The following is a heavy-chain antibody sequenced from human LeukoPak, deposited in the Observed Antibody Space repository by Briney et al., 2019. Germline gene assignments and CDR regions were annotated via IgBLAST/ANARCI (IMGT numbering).Heavy chain of an antibody. Sequence: SETLSLTCTVSGGSISSYYWSWIRQPPGKGLEWIGYIYYSGSTNYNPSLKSRVTISVDTSKNQFSLKLSSVTAADTAVYYCAREVSSVIRYFDYWGQGTLVTVSS. D-gene: IGHD4-11*01. CDR3: AREVSSVIRYFDY. V-gene: IGHV4-59*01. CDR2: IYYSGST. J-gene: IGHJ4*02. CDR1: GGSISSYY.